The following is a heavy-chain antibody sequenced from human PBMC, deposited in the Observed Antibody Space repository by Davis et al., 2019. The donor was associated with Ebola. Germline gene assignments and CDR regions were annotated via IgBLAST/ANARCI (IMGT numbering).Heavy chain of an antibody. V-gene: IGHV2-70*04. CDR2: IDWDDDK. CDR3: ARISSYYDFWSGYYTAYYGMDV. Sequence: SGPTLVKPTQTLTLTCTFSGFSLSTSGMRVSWIRQPPGKALEWLARIDWDDDKFYSTSLKTRLTISKDTSKNQVVLTMTNMDPVDTATYYCARISSYYDFWSGYYTAYYGMDVWGQGTTVTVSS. CDR1: GFSLSTSGMR. J-gene: IGHJ6*02. D-gene: IGHD3-3*01.